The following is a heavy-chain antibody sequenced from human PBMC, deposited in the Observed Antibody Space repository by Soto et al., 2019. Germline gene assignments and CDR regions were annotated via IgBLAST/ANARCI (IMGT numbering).Heavy chain of an antibody. CDR2: ISSSYI. V-gene: IGHV3-48*03. CDR3: ARVPFAAGRYYYYGMDV. Sequence: EVQLVESGGGLVQPGGSLRLSCAASGFTFSSYEMNWVRQAPGKGLEWVSYISSSYIYYADSVKGRFTISRDNAKNSLYLQMNSLRAEDTAVYYCARVPFAAGRYYYYGMDVWGQGTTVTVSS. D-gene: IGHD6-13*01. J-gene: IGHJ6*02. CDR1: GFTFSSYE.